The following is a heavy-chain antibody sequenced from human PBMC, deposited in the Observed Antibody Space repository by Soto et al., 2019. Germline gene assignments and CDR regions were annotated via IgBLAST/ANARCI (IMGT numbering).Heavy chain of an antibody. D-gene: IGHD3-3*01. J-gene: IGHJ4*02. CDR3: VRGPSDHKLRLVEWPYVDY. CDR2: IYSGHTT. V-gene: IGHV3-53*01. CDR1: GFIVSSNK. Sequence: GGSLKLSCVASGFIVSSNKMSWVRQAPGKGLEWVSVIYSGHTTYYADSVEGRFTISRDDSKNTLYLQMNSLRVEDTAVYYCVRGPSDHKLRLVEWPYVDYWGQGALVTVSS.